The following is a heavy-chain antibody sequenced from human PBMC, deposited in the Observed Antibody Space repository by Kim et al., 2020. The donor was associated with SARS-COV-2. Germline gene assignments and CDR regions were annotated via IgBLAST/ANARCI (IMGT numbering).Heavy chain of an antibody. CDR3: ARPPFSWYTTGWAYFDY. CDR2: IYYTGTT. CDR1: GGSISSSSYY. V-gene: IGHV4-39*01. D-gene: IGHD6-19*01. J-gene: IGHJ4*02. Sequence: SETLSLTCTVSGGSISSSSYYWGWIRQPPGKGLEWIGSIYYTGTTYYSPSLKTRVTISVDTSKNQFSLKLTSVTAADTAVYYCARPPFSWYTTGWAYFDYWGQGTLVTVSS.